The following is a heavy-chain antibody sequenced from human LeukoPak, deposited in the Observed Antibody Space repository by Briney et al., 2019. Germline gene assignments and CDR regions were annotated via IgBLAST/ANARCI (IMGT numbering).Heavy chain of an antibody. CDR2: IFHSGST. D-gene: IGHD2-21*01. CDR3: ARELWFANAPGSWLDP. Sequence: PSETLSLTCVVSGDSISSGAYSWSWIRQPPGKGLEWIGYIFHSGSTFYNPSLKSRVTTSVDNSKNQFSLRLSSVTAADTAVYYCARELWFANAPGSWLDPWGQGTLVTVSS. J-gene: IGHJ5*02. V-gene: IGHV4-30-2*01. CDR1: GDSISSGAYS.